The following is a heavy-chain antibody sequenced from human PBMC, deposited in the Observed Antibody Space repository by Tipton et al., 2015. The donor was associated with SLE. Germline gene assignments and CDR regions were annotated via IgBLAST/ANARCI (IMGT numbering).Heavy chain of an antibody. CDR3: VRSPPGSLDV. V-gene: IGHV3-23*01. D-gene: IGHD3/OR15-3a*01. CDR1: GFTFGDYA. J-gene: IGHJ4*02. Sequence: SLRLSCAASGFTFGDYAMSWVRQAPGKGLEWVSAISGSGTNLYYADSVKARFTISRENSENTMYLQMNSLRAEDTAVYYCVRSPPGSLDVWGQGTLVTVSS. CDR2: ISGSGTNL.